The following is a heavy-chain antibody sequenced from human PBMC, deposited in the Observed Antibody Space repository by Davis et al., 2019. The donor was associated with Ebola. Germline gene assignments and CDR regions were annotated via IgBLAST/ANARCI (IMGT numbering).Heavy chain of an antibody. CDR3: ARGSDAYKTGY. J-gene: IGHJ4*02. D-gene: IGHD5-24*01. CDR1: GGSVGSDY. V-gene: IGHV4-59*02. Sequence: SETLSLTCSVSGGSVGSDYWSWIRQSPGKGLEWIAFISNGGRTIYNPSLRGRVTISIDTSKNQFSLEVRSVTAADTAFYYCARGSDAYKTGYWGQGTLVTVSS. CDR2: ISNGGRT.